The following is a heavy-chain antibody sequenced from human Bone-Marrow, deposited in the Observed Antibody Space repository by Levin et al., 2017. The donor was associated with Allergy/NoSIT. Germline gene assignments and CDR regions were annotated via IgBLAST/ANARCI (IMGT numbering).Heavy chain of an antibody. V-gene: IGHV3-23*01. CDR2: ISDTGSST. J-gene: IGHJ4*02. CDR1: GFSFGTYA. CDR3: VRRITIFGVGFYFDA. D-gene: IGHD3-3*01. Sequence: QPGGSLRLSCAASGFSFGTYAMNWVRQAPGKGLEWVSDISDTGSSTYYADSMKGRFTISRDNHSRKVYLQMTNLRPEDTAVYYCVRRITIFGVGFYFDAWGQGVMVTVSS.